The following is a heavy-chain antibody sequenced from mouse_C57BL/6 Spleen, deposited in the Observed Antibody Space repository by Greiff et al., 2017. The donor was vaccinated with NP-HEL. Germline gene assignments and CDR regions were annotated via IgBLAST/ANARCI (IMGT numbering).Heavy chain of an antibody. Sequence: EVQLVESGGDLVKPGGSLKLSCAASRFTFSSYGMSWVRQTPDMRLEWVATISSGGSYTYYPDSVKGRFTISRDNAKNTLYLQMSSLKSEDTAMYYCARPETGTGFAYWGQGTLVTVSA. V-gene: IGHV5-6*01. D-gene: IGHD4-1*01. J-gene: IGHJ3*01. CDR2: ISSGGSYT. CDR3: ARPETGTGFAY. CDR1: RFTFSSYG.